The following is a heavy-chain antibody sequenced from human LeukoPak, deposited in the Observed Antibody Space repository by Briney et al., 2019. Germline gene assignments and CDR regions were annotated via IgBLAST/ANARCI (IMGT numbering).Heavy chain of an antibody. J-gene: IGHJ4*02. CDR2: IREKVNSYTT. CDR3: AKAFCSEKQCALDY. CDR1: GLTFSAHY. D-gene: IGHD3-3*01. V-gene: IGHV3-72*01. Sequence: GGSLRLSCAASGLTFSAHYMDWVRQAPGKGLEWVGRIREKVNSYTTVYAASVKGRFTISRDDSTNSVFLQMNSLKTEDTAVYYCAKAFCSEKQCALDYWGQGTLVTVSS.